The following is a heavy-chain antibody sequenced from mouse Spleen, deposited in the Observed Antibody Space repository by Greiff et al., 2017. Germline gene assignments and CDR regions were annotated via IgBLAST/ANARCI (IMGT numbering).Heavy chain of an antibody. CDR2: IRNKANGYTT. CDR1: GFTFTDYY. V-gene: IGHV7-3*01. D-gene: IGHD1-1*01. CDR3: ASLHYYGSSYEGYFDV. Sequence: EVMLVESGGGLVQPGGSLSLSCAASGFTFTDYYMSWVRQPPGKALEWLGFIRNKANGYTTEYSASVKGRFTISRDNSQSILYLQMNALRAEDSATYYCASLHYYGSSYEGYFDVWGAGTTVTVSS. J-gene: IGHJ1*01.